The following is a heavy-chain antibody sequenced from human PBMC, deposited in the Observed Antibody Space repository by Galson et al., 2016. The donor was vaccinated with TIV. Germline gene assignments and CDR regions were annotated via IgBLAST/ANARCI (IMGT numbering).Heavy chain of an antibody. V-gene: IGHV3-23*01. CDR2: ISGRGGTT. CDR1: GYSLSDYA. D-gene: IGHD1-26*01. CDR3: ARGPTTRRGYYGLDI. J-gene: IGHJ6*02. Sequence: SLRLSCAASGYSLSDYAMTWVRQAPGKGLEWVSDISGRGGTTHYADSVKGRFTISRDNSKHTLYLHMSSLRAEDTALYYCARGPTTRRGYYGLDIWGQGTTVTISS.